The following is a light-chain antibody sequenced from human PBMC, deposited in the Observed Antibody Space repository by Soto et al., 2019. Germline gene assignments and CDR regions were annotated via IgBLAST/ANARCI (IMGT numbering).Light chain of an antibody. CDR2: GDS. CDR3: QSYDSSLSALV. CDR1: SSNIGAVYD. V-gene: IGLV1-40*01. J-gene: IGLJ2*01. Sequence: QPVLTQPPSVSGAPGQRVTISCTGSSSNIGAVYDVHWYQQLPGTAPKLLIYGDSNRPSGVPDRFSGSKSGTSASLAITGLQAEDEADYYCQSYDSSLSALVFGGGTKLTVL.